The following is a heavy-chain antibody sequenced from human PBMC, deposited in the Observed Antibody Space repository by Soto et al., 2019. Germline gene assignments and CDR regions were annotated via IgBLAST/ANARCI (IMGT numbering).Heavy chain of an antibody. CDR2: IDTSGGVT. D-gene: IGHD6-19*01. CDR3: AKTANGWFSAFDI. Sequence: GGSLRLSCAASGFTFSSFFMNWVRQAPGKGPEWVSGIDTSGGVTKYADSVKGRFTFSRDNSKNTLYLQMNSLRAEDTAVYYCAKTANGWFSAFDIWAKGQWSPSPQ. V-gene: IGHV3-23*01. CDR1: GFTFSSFF. J-gene: IGHJ3*02.